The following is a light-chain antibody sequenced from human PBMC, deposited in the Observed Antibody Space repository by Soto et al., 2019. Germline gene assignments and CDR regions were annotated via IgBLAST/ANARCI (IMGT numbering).Light chain of an antibody. J-gene: IGKJ5*01. CDR2: GAS. CDR3: QQYGSSPIT. CDR1: QSVSSSN. Sequence: ESVLTQSPVTLSLSPGERATLSCRASQSVSSSNLAWYQQKPGQAPRLLIYGASSRATGIPDRFSGSGSGTDFTLTISRLEPEDFAVYYCQQYGSSPITFGQRTRLEVK. V-gene: IGKV3-20*01.